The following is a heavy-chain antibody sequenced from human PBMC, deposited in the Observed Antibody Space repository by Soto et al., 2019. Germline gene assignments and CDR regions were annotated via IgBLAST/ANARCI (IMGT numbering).Heavy chain of an antibody. D-gene: IGHD3-10*01. CDR3: VRTACVINNCSYRGVR. CDR1: GFDFKTYG. J-gene: IGHJ4*02. Sequence: QGHLVESGGGVVQPGRSLRLSCVASGFDFKTYGMHWVRQAPGKGLEWVAVIGFDGTNIHYSDSVRGRFSISRDNSENTVSLQMNSLRVEDTALYSCVRTACVINNCSYRGVRWGQGTLVTV. CDR2: IGFDGTNI. V-gene: IGHV3-33*01.